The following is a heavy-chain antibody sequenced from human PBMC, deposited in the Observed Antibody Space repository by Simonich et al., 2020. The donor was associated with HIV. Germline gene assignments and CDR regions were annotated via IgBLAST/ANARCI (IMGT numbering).Heavy chain of an antibody. J-gene: IGHJ4*02. D-gene: IGHD6-13*01. CDR1: GGSFSGYY. CDR2: INHSGST. CDR3: ARLTAAGGSNQLDY. Sequence: QVQLQQWGAGLLKPSETLSLTCAVYGGSFSGYYWSWIRQPPGKGLEWIGEINHSGSTNYNPSLKSRVTVSVDTSKSQFSLKLRSVTAADTAVYYCARLTAAGGSNQLDYWGQGTLVTVSS. V-gene: IGHV4-34*01.